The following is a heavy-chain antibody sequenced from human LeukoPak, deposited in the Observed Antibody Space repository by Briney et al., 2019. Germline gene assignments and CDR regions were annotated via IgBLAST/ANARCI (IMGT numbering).Heavy chain of an antibody. V-gene: IGHV4-4*07. CDR3: ARSEYVTFDY. D-gene: IGHD3-16*01. Sequence: PSETLSLTCSVSGGSIGTFYWNWIRQPAGKGLEWIGRIWSSETTNYNPFLKSRVTMSLDTSKNQVSLNLISVTAADTALYYCARSEYVTFDYWGRGTVVIVSS. CDR1: GGSIGTFY. CDR2: IWSSETT. J-gene: IGHJ4*02.